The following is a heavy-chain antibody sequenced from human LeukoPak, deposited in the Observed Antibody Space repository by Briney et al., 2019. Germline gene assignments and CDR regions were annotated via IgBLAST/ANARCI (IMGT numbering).Heavy chain of an antibody. CDR2: INHSGST. J-gene: IGHJ6*02. CDR1: GGSFSGYY. Sequence: SETLSLTCAVYGGSFSGYYWSWIRQPPGKGLEWIGEINHSGSTNYNPSLKSRVTIPVDTSKNQFSLKLSSVTAADTAVYYCARGRVYSSSWYPPYYYGMDVWGQGTTVTVSS. CDR3: ARGRVYSSSWYPPYYYGMDV. D-gene: IGHD6-13*01. V-gene: IGHV4-34*01.